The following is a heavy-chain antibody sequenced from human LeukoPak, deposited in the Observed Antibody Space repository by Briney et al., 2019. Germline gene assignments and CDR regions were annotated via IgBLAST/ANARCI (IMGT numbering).Heavy chain of an antibody. Sequence: SETLSLTCTVSGGSISSYYWSWIRQPPGKGLEWIGYIYHTGSTNYNPSLKSRVTISVDASKNQFSLQLSSVTAADTAVYYCASSQAGDFDYWGQGTLVTVSS. CDR3: ASSQAGDFDY. CDR2: IYHTGST. V-gene: IGHV4-59*01. CDR1: GGSISSYY. D-gene: IGHD6-13*01. J-gene: IGHJ4*02.